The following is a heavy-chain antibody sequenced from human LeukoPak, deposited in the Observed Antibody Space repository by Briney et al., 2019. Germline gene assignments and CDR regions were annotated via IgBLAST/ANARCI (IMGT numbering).Heavy chain of an antibody. J-gene: IGHJ4*02. CDR3: ARAPEGY. V-gene: IGHV3-23*01. CDR1: GFSFTSYA. Sequence: GGSLRLSCAASGFSFTSYAMSWVRQAPGKGLEWVSAISGSGGSTYYADAVKGRFTISRDNSKSTLYLQMSSLRAEDTAVYYCARAPEGYWGQGTLVTVSS. CDR2: ISGSGGST.